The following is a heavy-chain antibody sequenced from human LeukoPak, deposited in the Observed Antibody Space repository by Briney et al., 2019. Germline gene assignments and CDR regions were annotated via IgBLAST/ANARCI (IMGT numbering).Heavy chain of an antibody. CDR1: GGSFSGYY. V-gene: IGHV4-34*01. Sequence: SETLSLTCAVYGGSFSGYYWSWIRQPPGKGLEWIGEINHSGSTNYNPSLKSRVTISVDTSKNQFSLKLSSVTAADTAVYYCARSRKCSSSWYPYWGQGTLVTVSS. CDR3: ARSRKCSSSWYPY. D-gene: IGHD6-13*01. J-gene: IGHJ4*02. CDR2: INHSGST.